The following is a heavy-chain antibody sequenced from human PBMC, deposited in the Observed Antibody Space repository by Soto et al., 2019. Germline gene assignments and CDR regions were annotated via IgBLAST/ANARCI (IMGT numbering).Heavy chain of an antibody. J-gene: IGHJ6*02. V-gene: IGHV4-34*01. D-gene: IGHD2-21*02. CDR2: INHSGST. CDR1: GGSFSGYY. Sequence: SETLSLTCAVYGGSFSGYYWSWIRQPPGKGLEWIGEINHSGSTNYNPSLKSRVTISVDTSKNQFSLKLSSVTAADTAVYYCARRPWVVTPSGYYYYGMDVWGQGTTVTVS. CDR3: ARRPWVVTPSGYYYYGMDV.